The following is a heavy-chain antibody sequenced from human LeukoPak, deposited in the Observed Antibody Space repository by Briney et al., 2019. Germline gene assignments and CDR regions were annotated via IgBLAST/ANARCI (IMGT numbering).Heavy chain of an antibody. D-gene: IGHD3-10*01. J-gene: IGHJ4*02. CDR1: GFTFSSYA. Sequence: SGGSLRLSCAASGFTFSSYAMSWVRQAPGKGLEWVSTISGSGGSTYYGDSVKGRFTIPRDNSKNTLNLQMNSLRVEDTAVYYCAKGYGSRKYIDQWGQGTLVTVSS. CDR2: ISGSGGST. V-gene: IGHV3-23*01. CDR3: AKGYGSRKYIDQ.